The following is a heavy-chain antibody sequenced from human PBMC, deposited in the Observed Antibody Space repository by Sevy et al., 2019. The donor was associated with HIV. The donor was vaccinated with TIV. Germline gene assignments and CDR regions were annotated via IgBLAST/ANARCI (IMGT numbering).Heavy chain of an antibody. D-gene: IGHD7-27*01. CDR2: IDHTGRTTYKPSLT. V-gene: IGHV4-34*01. CDR1: GGSFNGFY. CDR3: ARRAGNWDYFDY. Sequence: SETLSLTCVVNGGSFNGFYWNWIRQPPGKGVEWIGEIDHTGRTTYKPSLTNYNPSLKSRVTMSLDTSKNQFPLKLTSVTAADTAVYYCARRAGNWDYFDYWGQGTLVTVSS. J-gene: IGHJ4*02.